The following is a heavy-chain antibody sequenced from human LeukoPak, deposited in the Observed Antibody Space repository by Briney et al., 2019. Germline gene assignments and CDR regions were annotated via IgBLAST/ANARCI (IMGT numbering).Heavy chain of an antibody. J-gene: IGHJ3*02. CDR2: IHPSTGNP. CDR3: ARTRYCDSTSCLGGRGAFDM. V-gene: IGHV7-4-1*02. D-gene: IGHD2-2*01. Sequence: ASVKVSCKASGYSFTNYAMNWVRQAPGQGLEWMGWIHPSTGNPTYAQGFTGRFVFSLDTSVSTAYLQISRLEAEDTAVYYCARTRYCDSTSCLGGRGAFDMWGQGTMVTVSS. CDR1: GYSFTNYA.